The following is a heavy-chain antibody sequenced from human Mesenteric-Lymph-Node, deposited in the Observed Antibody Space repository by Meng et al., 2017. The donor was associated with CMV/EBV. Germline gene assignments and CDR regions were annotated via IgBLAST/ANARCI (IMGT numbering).Heavy chain of an antibody. D-gene: IGHD6-19*01. V-gene: IGHV3-23*01. J-gene: IGHJ4*02. CDR1: GFPVSNHY. CDR3: AKPFHSSGWYGDFDY. Sequence: GESLKISCAASGFPVSNHYMTWVRQAPGKGLEWVSAIRGSGDNTFYADSVKGRFSTSRDNSKNTVYLQMNSLRAEDTAVYYCAKPFHSSGWYGDFDYWGQGTLVTVSS. CDR2: IRGSGDNT.